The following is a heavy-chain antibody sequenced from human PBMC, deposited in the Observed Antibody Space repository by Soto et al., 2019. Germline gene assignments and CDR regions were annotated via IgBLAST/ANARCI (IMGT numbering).Heavy chain of an antibody. CDR1: VDSVTNYF. CDR2: MYHGGRT. V-gene: IGHV4-59*02. Sequence: AETLCLTCTVSVDSVTNYFWGWMRQPPGKGLDSPRHMYHGGRTNYSPSLKSRVTMSLDSSRNQFSLNLRSVTAADTAVYFCARDPGYCTNAVCPIFDFWGQGLLVTVSS. J-gene: IGHJ4*02. D-gene: IGHD2-8*01. CDR3: ARDPGYCTNAVCPIFDF.